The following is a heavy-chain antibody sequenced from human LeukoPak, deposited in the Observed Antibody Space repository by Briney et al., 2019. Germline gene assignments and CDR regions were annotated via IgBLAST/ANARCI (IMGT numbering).Heavy chain of an antibody. CDR3: ARDCLGETLGYCSGGSCYPNWFDP. CDR1: GSSITTYTH. V-gene: IGHV4-38-2*02. CDR2: IHHTGNT. Sequence: SETLSLTCTVSGSSITTYTHWGWIRQSPGKGLEWIASIHHTGNTYYNPSLESRVTISIDTSKNQFSLEVRSVTAADTAVYYCARDCLGETLGYCSGGSCYPNWFDPWGQGTLVTVSS. J-gene: IGHJ5*02. D-gene: IGHD2-15*01.